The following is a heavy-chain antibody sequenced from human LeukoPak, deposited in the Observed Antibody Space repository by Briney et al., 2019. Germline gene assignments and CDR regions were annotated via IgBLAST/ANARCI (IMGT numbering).Heavy chain of an antibody. CDR2: INPNSGGT. Sequence: ASVKDSCKASGYTFTGYYMHWVRQAPGQGLEWMGWINPNSGGTNYAQKFQGRVTMTRDTSISTAYMELSRLRSDDTAVYYCAVSTVVTPERLYFDYWGQGTLVTVSS. CDR3: AVSTVVTPERLYFDY. J-gene: IGHJ4*02. CDR1: GYTFTGYY. V-gene: IGHV1-2*02. D-gene: IGHD4-23*01.